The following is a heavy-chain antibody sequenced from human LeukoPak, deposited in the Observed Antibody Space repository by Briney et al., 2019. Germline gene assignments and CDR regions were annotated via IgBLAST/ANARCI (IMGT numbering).Heavy chain of an antibody. D-gene: IGHD6-19*01. V-gene: IGHV1-69*13. CDR3: ARDPYSSGWSQYFQH. CDR1: GGTFISYA. Sequence: ASVKVSCKASGGTFISYAISWVRQAPGQGLEWMGGIIPIFGTANYAQKFQGRVTITADESTSTAYMELSSLRSEDTAVYYCARDPYSSGWSQYFQHWGQGTLVTVSS. CDR2: IIPIFGTA. J-gene: IGHJ1*01.